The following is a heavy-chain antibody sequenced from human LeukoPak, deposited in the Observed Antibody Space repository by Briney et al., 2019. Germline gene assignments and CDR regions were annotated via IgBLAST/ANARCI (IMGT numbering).Heavy chain of an antibody. CDR2: MNQDGSAK. CDR1: GFTFSDSW. V-gene: IGHV3-7*01. D-gene: IGHD3-16*01. CDR3: ATYTHWLAGDV. J-gene: IGHJ6*02. Sequence: GGPLRLSCEASGFTFSDSWMSWVRQAPGKGLEWVANMNQDGSAKGYVESVKGRFTISRDNARNSLYLQMSSLRPEDTAVYYCATYTHWLAGDVWGQGTTVIVSS.